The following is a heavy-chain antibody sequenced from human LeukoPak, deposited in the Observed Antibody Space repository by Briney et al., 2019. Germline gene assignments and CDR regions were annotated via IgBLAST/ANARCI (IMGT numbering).Heavy chain of an antibody. D-gene: IGHD3-22*01. CDR3: AREVITMIVVVNDAFDI. V-gene: IGHV4-39*07. J-gene: IGHJ3*02. CDR2: IYYSGST. Sequence: PSETLSLTCTVSVVSISSSNSYWGWIRQPPGKGLEWIGSIYYSGSTYYNPSLKSRVTISVDTSKNQFSLKLSSVTAADTAVYYCAREVITMIVVVNDAFDIWGQGTMVTVSS. CDR1: VVSISSSNSY.